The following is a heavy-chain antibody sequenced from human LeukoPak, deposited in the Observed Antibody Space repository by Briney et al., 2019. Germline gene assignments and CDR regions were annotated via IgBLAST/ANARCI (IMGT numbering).Heavy chain of an antibody. CDR1: GDSISSYY. CDR3: ATLSLYSNWFTLDY. CDR2: VHYSGST. Sequence: SETLSLTCTVSGDSISSYYWSWIRQPPGKGLEWIGYVHYSGSTNYNPSLKSRVTISLDTSKNQVSLKLSSVTAADTAMYYCATLSLYSNWFTLDYWGQGTLVTVSS. J-gene: IGHJ4*02. V-gene: IGHV4-59*08. D-gene: IGHD4-4*01.